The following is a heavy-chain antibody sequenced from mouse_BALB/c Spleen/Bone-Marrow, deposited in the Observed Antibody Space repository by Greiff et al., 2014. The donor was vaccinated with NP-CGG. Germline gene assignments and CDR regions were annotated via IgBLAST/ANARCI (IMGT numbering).Heavy chain of an antibody. D-gene: IGHD1-1*01. CDR3: ARQDYYGSSPHWYFDV. J-gene: IGHJ1*01. CDR2: ISSGGSYT. Sequence: EVKVEESGGGLVKPGGSLKLSCAASGFTFSSYAMSWVRQTPEKRQEWVATISSGGSYTYYADSVKGRFTISRDTAKNTLYLQMSSLRSEDTAIYYCARQDYYGSSPHWYFDVWGAGTTVTVSS. CDR1: GFTFSSYA. V-gene: IGHV5-9-3*01.